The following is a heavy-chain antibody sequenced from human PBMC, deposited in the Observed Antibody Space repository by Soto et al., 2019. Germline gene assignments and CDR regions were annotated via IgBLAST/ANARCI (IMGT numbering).Heavy chain of an antibody. Sequence: SETLSLTCTVSGGSISSSSYYWGWIRQPPGKVLEWIGSIYYSGSTYYNPSLKSRVTISVDTSKNQFSLKLSSVTAADTAVYYCARVTYYDFWSGYSGALYYMDVWGKGTTVTVSS. CDR1: GGSISSSSYY. CDR2: IYYSGST. J-gene: IGHJ6*03. V-gene: IGHV4-39*01. D-gene: IGHD3-3*01. CDR3: ARVTYYDFWSGYSGALYYMDV.